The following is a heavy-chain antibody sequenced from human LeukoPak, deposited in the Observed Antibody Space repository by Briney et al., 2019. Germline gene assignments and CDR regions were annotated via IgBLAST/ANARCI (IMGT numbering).Heavy chain of an antibody. Sequence: GGSPRLSCAASGFTFSSYGMHWVRQAPGKGLELVAFIRYDGSNKYYADSVKGRFTISRDNSKNTLYLQMNSLRAEDTAVYYCAKAPTGYSSGWYGNFDYWGQGTLVTVSS. CDR2: IRYDGSNK. CDR3: AKAPTGYSSGWYGNFDY. D-gene: IGHD6-19*01. J-gene: IGHJ4*02. V-gene: IGHV3-30*02. CDR1: GFTFSSYG.